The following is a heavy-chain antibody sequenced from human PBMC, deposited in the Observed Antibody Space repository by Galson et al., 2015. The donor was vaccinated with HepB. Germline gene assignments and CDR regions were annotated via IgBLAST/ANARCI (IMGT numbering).Heavy chain of an antibody. J-gene: IGHJ4*02. D-gene: IGHD3-10*01. Sequence: SLRLSCAASGFTFSSYSMNWVRQAPGKGLEWVSYISSSSSTIYYADSVKGRFTISRDNAKNSLYLQMNSLRAEDTAVYYCASFNDYGSADYWGQGTLVTVSS. V-gene: IGHV3-48*01. CDR3: ASFNDYGSADY. CDR1: GFTFSSYS. CDR2: ISSSSSTI.